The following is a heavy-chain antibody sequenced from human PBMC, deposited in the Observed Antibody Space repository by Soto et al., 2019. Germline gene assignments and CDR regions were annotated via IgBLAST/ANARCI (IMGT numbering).Heavy chain of an antibody. Sequence: GASVKVSCKASGDSFGSYAVSWVRQAPGQGLEWMGAIIPVFGTTNYTQKFQGRVTITGDDSTTTAYMELSSLRSEDTAVYYCARDPVGRLRYFDWLSGRDYWGQGTLVTVSS. D-gene: IGHD3-9*01. J-gene: IGHJ4*02. CDR2: IIPVFGTT. V-gene: IGHV1-69*13. CDR1: GDSFGSYA. CDR3: ARDPVGRLRYFDWLSGRDY.